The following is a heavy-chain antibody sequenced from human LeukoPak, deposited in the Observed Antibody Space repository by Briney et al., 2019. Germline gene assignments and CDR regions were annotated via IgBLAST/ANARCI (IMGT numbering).Heavy chain of an antibody. D-gene: IGHD2-2*01. J-gene: IGHJ4*02. CDR1: GGSVSSYY. CDR2: IYYSGST. V-gene: IGHV4-59*08. Sequence: TSETLSLTCTVSGGSVSSYYWSWIRQPPGKVLEWIGYIYYSGSTNYNPSLKSRVTISVDTSKNQLSLKLSSVTAADTAVYYCARLRYCSSTSCYFRPGYFDYWGQGTLVTVSS. CDR3: ARLRYCSSTSCYFRPGYFDY.